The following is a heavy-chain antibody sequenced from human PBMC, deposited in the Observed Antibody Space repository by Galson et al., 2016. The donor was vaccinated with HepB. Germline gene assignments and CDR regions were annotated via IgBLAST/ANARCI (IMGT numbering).Heavy chain of an antibody. CDR3: AKVPYGDYASAFDS. V-gene: IGHV3-23*01. D-gene: IGHD4-17*01. J-gene: IGHJ4*02. CDR1: GFTFRDFA. CDR2: ISYNSGDET. Sequence: SLILSCAASGFTFRDFAMTWVRQTPGKGLEWVSAISYNSGDETYFADSVRGRFTISRDNSKDTLYLQMNSLRVEDTAAYFCAKVPYGDYASAFDSWGQGTLVTVSS.